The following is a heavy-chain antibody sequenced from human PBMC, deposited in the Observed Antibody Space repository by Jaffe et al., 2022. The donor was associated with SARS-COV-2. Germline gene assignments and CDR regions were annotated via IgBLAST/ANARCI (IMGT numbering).Heavy chain of an antibody. D-gene: IGHD1-20*01. J-gene: IGHJ4*02. Sequence: EVQLLESGGGLVQPGGSLRLSCAASGFAFSSYAMRWVRQAPGKGLEWVSSVSGDGGTTHYADSVKGRFTISRDKSKNTLYLQMNNLRGEDTAVYYCAKGGIWKDYFFENWGQGTLVTVSS. CDR1: GFAFSSYA. CDR2: VSGDGGTT. CDR3: AKGGIWKDYFFEN. V-gene: IGHV3-23*01.